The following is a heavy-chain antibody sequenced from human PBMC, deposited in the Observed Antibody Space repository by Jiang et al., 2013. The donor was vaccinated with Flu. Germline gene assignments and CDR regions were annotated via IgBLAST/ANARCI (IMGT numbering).Heavy chain of an antibody. CDR3: ARSPNYYDSSGYRVAFDI. V-gene: IGHV1-69*01. Sequence: GAEVKKPGSSVKVSCKASGGTFSSYAISWVRQAPGQGLEWMGGIIPIFGTANYAQKFQGRVTITADESTSTAYMELSSLRSEDTAVYYCARSPNYYDSSGYRVAFDIWGQGTMVTVSS. CDR2: IIPIFGTA. D-gene: IGHD3-22*01. CDR1: GGTFSSYA. J-gene: IGHJ3*02.